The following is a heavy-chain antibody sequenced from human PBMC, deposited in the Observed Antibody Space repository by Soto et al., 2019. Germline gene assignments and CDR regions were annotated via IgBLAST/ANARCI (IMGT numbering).Heavy chain of an antibody. V-gene: IGHV1-8*01. CDR3: ARGRGAEADRAYYDY. CDR2: MNSKTGNT. Sequence: QVQLVQSGAEVKKPGASVKVSCKASGYTFTDYDINWVRLATGQGLEWMGWMNSKTGNTGYAQKFQGRVNRTRDTSISTAYLELSSLRSEDTAVYYCARGRGAEADRAYYDYWGQGALVTVSS. CDR1: GYTFTDYD. J-gene: IGHJ4*02. D-gene: IGHD6-13*01.